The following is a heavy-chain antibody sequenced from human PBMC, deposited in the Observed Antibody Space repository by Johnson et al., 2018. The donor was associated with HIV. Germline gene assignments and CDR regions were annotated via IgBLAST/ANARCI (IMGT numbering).Heavy chain of an antibody. D-gene: IGHD6-6*01. CDR3: AKAPTPIAARYVFDF. Sequence: QVQLVESGGGLVQPGGSLRLSCAASGFTFSSYGMHWVRQAPGKGLEWVAVIWYDGSNKYYADSVKGRFTISRDNSKNTLYLQMNTLCADDTAVYYCAKAPTPIAARYVFDFWCQGTMFTFSS. CDR1: GFTFSSYG. CDR2: IWYDGSNK. J-gene: IGHJ3*01. V-gene: IGHV3-33*06.